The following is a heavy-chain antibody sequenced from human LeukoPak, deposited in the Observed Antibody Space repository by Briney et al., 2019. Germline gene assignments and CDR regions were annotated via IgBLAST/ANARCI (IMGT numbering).Heavy chain of an antibody. CDR2: IYYSGST. J-gene: IGHJ6*03. CDR3: ARHGASYYYYYMDV. D-gene: IGHD3-16*01. CDR1: GGSISSSSYY. Sequence: SETLSLTCTVSGGSISSSSYYWGWIRQPPGKGLEWIGSIYYSGSTYYNPSLKSRVTISVDTSKNQFSLKLSSVTAADTAVYYCARHGASYYYYYMDVWGKGTTVTVSS. V-gene: IGHV4-39*01.